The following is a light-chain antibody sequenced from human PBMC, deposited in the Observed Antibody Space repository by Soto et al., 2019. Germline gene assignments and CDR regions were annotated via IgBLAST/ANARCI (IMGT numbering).Light chain of an antibody. J-gene: IGKJ1*01. V-gene: IGKV3-11*01. CDR2: DAS. CDR3: QQRSNWPWT. CDR1: QRISSN. Sequence: SPSALTVTPGERATHSCRASQRISSNLAWYQQKPGQAPRLLIYDASNRATGSPARFSGSGSGTDFTLTISSLEPEDFAVYYCQQRSNWPWTFGQGTKVDIK.